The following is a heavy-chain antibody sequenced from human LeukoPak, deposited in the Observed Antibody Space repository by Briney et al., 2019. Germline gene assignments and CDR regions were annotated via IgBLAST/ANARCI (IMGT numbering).Heavy chain of an antibody. CDR1: GFIVSSNY. D-gene: IGHD4-17*01. CDR3: ARDYGDPSDY. CDR2: IYSGGST. J-gene: IGHJ4*02. V-gene: IGHV3-53*01. Sequence: GGSLRLSCAASGFIVSSNYMSWVRQAPGKGLEWVSVIYSGGSTYYADSVKGRFTISRDNSKNTLYLQMNSLRAEDTAVYYCARDYGDPSDYWGQGTLVTVSS.